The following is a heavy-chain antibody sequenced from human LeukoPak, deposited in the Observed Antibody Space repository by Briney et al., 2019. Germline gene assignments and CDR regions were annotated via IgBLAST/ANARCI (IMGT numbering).Heavy chain of an antibody. CDR2: INPDGSGK. V-gene: IGHV3-7*01. CDR1: GFTFSTYW. D-gene: IGHD3-10*01. Sequence: GGSLRLSCAASGFTFSTYWMGWVRQAPGKGLEFVANINPDGSGKYYGDSVKGRLTISRDNAENSLDLQMNSLRVEDTAVYFCSNSYLRDWGQGTLVTVSS. J-gene: IGHJ1*01. CDR3: SNSYLRD.